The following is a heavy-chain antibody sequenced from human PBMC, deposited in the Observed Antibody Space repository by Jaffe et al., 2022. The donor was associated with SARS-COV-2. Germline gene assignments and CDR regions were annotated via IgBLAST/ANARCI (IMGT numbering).Heavy chain of an antibody. Sequence: QVQLQESGPGLVKPSETLSLTCSVSGGSIRSYYWSWIRQPPGKGLEWIGYIYYSGSTNYNPSLKSRVTISVDTSKNQFSLKLTSVTAADTAVYYCARGGDYGSQNYFDSWGQGTLVTVSS. V-gene: IGHV4-59*01. CDR3: ARGGDYGSQNYFDS. CDR2: IYYSGST. D-gene: IGHD3-10*01. J-gene: IGHJ4*02. CDR1: GGSIRSYY.